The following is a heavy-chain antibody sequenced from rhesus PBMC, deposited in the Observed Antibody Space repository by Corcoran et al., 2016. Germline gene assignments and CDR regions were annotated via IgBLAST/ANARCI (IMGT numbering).Heavy chain of an antibody. J-gene: IGHJ3*01. CDR1: GSSISGGYG. Sequence: QVQLQESGPGLVKPSETLSLTCAVSGSSISGGYGWSWIRQPPGKGLEWIGHIFGSIGSNYYNPSLKSQVTISRDTSKNQVSLKLSSVTAADTAVYYCARREVVVITMDAFDFWGQGLRVTVSS. V-gene: IGHV4S7*01. D-gene: IGHD3-16*01. CDR2: IFGSIGSN. CDR3: ARREVVVITMDAFDF.